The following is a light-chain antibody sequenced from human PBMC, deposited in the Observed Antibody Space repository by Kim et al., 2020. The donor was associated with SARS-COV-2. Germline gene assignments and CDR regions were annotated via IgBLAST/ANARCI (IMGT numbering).Light chain of an antibody. CDR1: QGISSY. CDR3: QQYYNYLRT. Sequence: AIRITQSPSSLSASTGDRVTITCRASQGISSYLAWYQQKPGKAPKLLIYAASTLQSGVPSRFSGSGSGTDFTLTISCLQSEDFATYYCQQYYNYLRTFGQGTKVEIK. V-gene: IGKV1-8*01. J-gene: IGKJ1*01. CDR2: AAS.